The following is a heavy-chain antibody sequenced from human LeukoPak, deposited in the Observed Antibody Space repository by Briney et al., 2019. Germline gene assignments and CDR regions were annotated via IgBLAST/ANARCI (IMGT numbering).Heavy chain of an antibody. Sequence: PSETLSLACTVSGGSISSGGYFWSWIRQHPGKGLEWIGYIYYSGSTYYNPSLKSRVTISVDTSKNQFSLKLSSVTAADTAVYYCARGNKWIQLWLRPTYFDYWGQGTLVTVSS. V-gene: IGHV4-31*03. CDR1: GGSISSGGYF. J-gene: IGHJ4*02. D-gene: IGHD5-18*01. CDR3: ARGNKWIQLWLRPTYFDY. CDR2: IYYSGST.